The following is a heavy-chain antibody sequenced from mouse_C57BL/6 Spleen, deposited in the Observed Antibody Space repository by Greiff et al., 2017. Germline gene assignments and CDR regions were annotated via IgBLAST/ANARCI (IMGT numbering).Heavy chain of an antibody. Sequence: VQLKESGAELVRPGTSVKVSCKASGYAFTNYLIEWVKQRPGQGLEWIGVINPGSGGTNYNEKFKGKATLTADKSSSTAYMQLSSLTSEDSAVYFCAMIYYGNSYYFDYWGQGTTLTVSS. J-gene: IGHJ2*01. D-gene: IGHD2-1*01. V-gene: IGHV1-54*01. CDR2: INPGSGGT. CDR1: GYAFTNYL. CDR3: AMIYYGNSYYFDY.